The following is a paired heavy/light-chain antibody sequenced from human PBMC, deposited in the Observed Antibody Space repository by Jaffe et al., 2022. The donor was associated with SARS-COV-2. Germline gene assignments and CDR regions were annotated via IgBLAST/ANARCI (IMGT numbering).Light chain of an antibody. CDR3: AAWDDSLSGWV. CDR2: RNS. CDR1: SSNIGSNS. J-gene: IGLJ3*02. Sequence: QSVLTQPSSASGTPGQRVTISCSGSSSNIGSNSVSWYQQLPGTAPKLLIYRNSQRPPRVPDRFSGSKSGTSASLAISGLRSEDEADYYCAAWDDSLSGWVFGGGTKLTVL. V-gene: IGLV1-47*01.
Heavy chain of an antibody. CDR1: GFTFSSYS. J-gene: IGHJ3*02. CDR2: ISGSGDNT. V-gene: IGHV3-23*04. Sequence: EVQLVESGGDLVQPGGSLRLSCAASGFTFSSYSMSWVRQAPGKGLEWVSSISGSGDNTYYADSVKGPFTISRDNSRSTLYLQINSLRAEDTAVYYCVKLSQSVVPPSVFDTWGQGTMLTVSS. D-gene: IGHD2-15*01. CDR3: VKLSQSVVPPSVFDT.